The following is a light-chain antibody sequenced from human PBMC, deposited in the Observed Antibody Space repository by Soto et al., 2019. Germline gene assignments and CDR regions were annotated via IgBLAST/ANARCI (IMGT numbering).Light chain of an antibody. CDR2: GAS. V-gene: IGKV3-20*01. CDR3: QQYGSSPQT. Sequence: EIVMTQSPDTLSVSPGERVTLSCRASQSVSSDLAWYQQKPGQAPRLLIYGASTRATDIAARFSGSGSGTDFTLTISRLEPEDFAVYYCQQYGSSPQTFGGGTKVEIK. J-gene: IGKJ4*01. CDR1: QSVSSD.